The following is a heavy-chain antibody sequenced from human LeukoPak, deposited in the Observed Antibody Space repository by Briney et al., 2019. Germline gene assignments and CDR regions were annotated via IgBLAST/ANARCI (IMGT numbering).Heavy chain of an antibody. J-gene: IGHJ6*02. V-gene: IGHV1-18*01. CDR1: GYTFTIYG. CDR3: AREDYRAYYYGMDV. CDR2: ISAYNGNT. Sequence: ASVKVSCKASGYTFTIYGISWVRQAPGQGLEWMGWISAYNGNTNYAQKLQGRVTMTTDTSTSTAYMELRSLRSDDTAVYYCAREDYRAYYYGMDVWGQGPTVTVSS. D-gene: IGHD4-11*01.